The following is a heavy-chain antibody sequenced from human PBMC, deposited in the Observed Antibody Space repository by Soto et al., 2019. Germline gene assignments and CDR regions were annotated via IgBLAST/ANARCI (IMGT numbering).Heavy chain of an antibody. CDR2: INPSDGGT. CDR1: GYTFTSYY. CDR3: TREGNGKPFDP. Sequence: ASVKVSCKASGYTFTSYYIHWVRQAPGQGLEWMGIINPSDGGTRYAQKLQGRVTMTRGTSTSTIYMEVTSLKSEDTAVYYCTREGNGKPFDPWGQGTLVTVSS. D-gene: IGHD2-8*01. V-gene: IGHV1-46*01. J-gene: IGHJ5*02.